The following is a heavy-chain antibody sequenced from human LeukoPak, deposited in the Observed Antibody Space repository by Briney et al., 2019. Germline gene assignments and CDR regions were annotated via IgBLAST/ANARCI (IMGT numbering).Heavy chain of an antibody. CDR2: INAGNGNT. CDR1: GYTFTSYA. J-gene: IGHJ4*02. Sequence: ASVKVSCKASGYTFTSYAMHWVRQAPGQSLEWMGWINAGNGNTKYSQKFQGRVTITRDTSASTAYMELSSLRSEDTAVYYCANAEIAAADYYFDYWGQGTLVTVSS. D-gene: IGHD6-13*01. V-gene: IGHV1-3*01. CDR3: ANAEIAAADYYFDY.